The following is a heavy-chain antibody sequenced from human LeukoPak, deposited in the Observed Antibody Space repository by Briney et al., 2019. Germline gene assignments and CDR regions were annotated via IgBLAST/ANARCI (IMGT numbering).Heavy chain of an antibody. D-gene: IGHD3-9*01. V-gene: IGHV1-69*01. CDR3: ARDLPSGPYYDIYPYFDY. CDR1: GGTFSSYA. CDR2: IIPIFGTA. Sequence: SVKVSCKASGGTFSSYAISWVRQAPGQGLEWMGGIIPIFGTANYAQKFQGRVTITADESTSTAYMELRSLRSDDTAVYYCARDLPSGPYYDIYPYFDYWGQGTLVTVSS. J-gene: IGHJ4*02.